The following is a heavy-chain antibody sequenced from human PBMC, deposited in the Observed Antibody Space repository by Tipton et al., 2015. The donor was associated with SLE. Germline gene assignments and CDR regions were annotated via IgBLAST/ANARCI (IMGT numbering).Heavy chain of an antibody. V-gene: IGHV3-30*04. CDR1: GFTFSTYA. CDR2: ISYDGTNK. Sequence: SLRLSCAASGFTFSTYAMHWVRQAPGKGLEWVAVISYDGTNKYYADSVKGRFTISRDNSKNTLYLQMSSLRAEDTAVYYCASELTAGFDYWGQGTLVTVSS. J-gene: IGHJ4*02. CDR3: ASELTAGFDY.